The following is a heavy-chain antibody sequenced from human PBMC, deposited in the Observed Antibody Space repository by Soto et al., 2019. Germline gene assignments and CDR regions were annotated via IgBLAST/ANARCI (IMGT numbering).Heavy chain of an antibody. D-gene: IGHD6-19*01. J-gene: IGHJ3*02. Sequence: ASVKVSCKASGYTFTSYYMHWVRQAPGQGLEWTGIINPSGGSTSYAQKFRGRVTMTRDTSTSTVYMELSSLRSEDTAVYYCARDSLHIAVAGIKAFDIWGQGTMVTVSS. CDR1: GYTFTSYY. V-gene: IGHV1-46*03. CDR3: ARDSLHIAVAGIKAFDI. CDR2: INPSGGST.